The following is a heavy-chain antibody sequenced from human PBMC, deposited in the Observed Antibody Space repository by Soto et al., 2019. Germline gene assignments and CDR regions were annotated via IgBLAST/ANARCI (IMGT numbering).Heavy chain of an antibody. D-gene: IGHD3-16*01. CDR3: ARDWDEDDYTWGSYLFDY. V-gene: IGHV1-18*01. CDR1: GYTFTSYG. J-gene: IGHJ4*02. CDR2: ISAYNGNT. Sequence: QVPLVQSGAEVKKPGASVKVSCKASGYTFTSYGISWVRQATGQGLEWMGLISAYNGNTNYAQKLQGRVTMTTDTSTSTAYIELRSLRSDDTAVYYCARDWDEDDYTWGSYLFDYWGQGTLVTVSS.